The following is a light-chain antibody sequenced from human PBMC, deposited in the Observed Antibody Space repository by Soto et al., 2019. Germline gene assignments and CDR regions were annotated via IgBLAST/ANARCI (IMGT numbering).Light chain of an antibody. CDR2: LGS. Sequence: DIVMTQSPLSLPVTPGEPASISCRSSQSLLHSNGYNYLDWYLQKPGQSPQLLIYLGSNRASGVPSRFSGSGSGTDFTLKISRVEAEDVGVYYCKQAFKTRYTFGPGTKVEIK. CDR1: QSLLHSNGYNY. V-gene: IGKV2-28*01. CDR3: KQAFKTRYT. J-gene: IGKJ3*01.